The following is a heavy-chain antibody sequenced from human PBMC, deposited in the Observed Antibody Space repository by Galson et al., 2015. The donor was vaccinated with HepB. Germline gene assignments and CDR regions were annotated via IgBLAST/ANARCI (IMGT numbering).Heavy chain of an antibody. D-gene: IGHD3-16*01. CDR2: IDPDSGGT. CDR3: AREYDYVWGSSPSGNYYYAMDV. Sequence: SVKVSCKASGYDFNVYYIHWVRQAPGQGLEWLGRIDPDSGGTDYAQKFQGRVTMTSDTSISTAYMELSRLRSDDTDFYYCAREYDYVWGSSPSGNYYYAMDVWGQGTTVIVSS. CDR1: GYDFNVYY. V-gene: IGHV1-2*05. J-gene: IGHJ6*02.